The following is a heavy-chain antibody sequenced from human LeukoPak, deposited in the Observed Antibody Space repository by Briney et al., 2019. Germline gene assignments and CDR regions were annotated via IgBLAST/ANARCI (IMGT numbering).Heavy chain of an antibody. CDR3: ARDVRLRYFDWLRFPDYYYYYGMDV. Sequence: PGGSLRLSCAASGFTFSSYEMNWVRKVPGKGLDWISSISSIGSTIYYADSVKGRFTISRDNAKNSLYLQMNSLRAEDTAVYYCARDVRLRYFDWLRFPDYYYYYGMDVWGQGTTVTVSS. D-gene: IGHD3-9*01. J-gene: IGHJ6*02. V-gene: IGHV3-48*03. CDR2: ISSIGSTI. CDR1: GFTFSSYE.